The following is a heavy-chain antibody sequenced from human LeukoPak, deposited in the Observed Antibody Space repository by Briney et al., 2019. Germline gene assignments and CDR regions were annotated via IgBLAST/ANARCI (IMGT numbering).Heavy chain of an antibody. Sequence: SQTLSLTCTVSGGSISSGGYYWSWIRQHPGKGLEWIGYIYYSGSAYYNPSLKSRVTISVDTSKNQFSLKLSSVTAADTAVYYCARAPPTYYYDSSGYSPFDYWGQGTLVTVSS. CDR3: ARAPPTYYYDSSGYSPFDY. D-gene: IGHD3-22*01. V-gene: IGHV4-31*03. CDR2: IYYSGSA. CDR1: GGSISSGGYY. J-gene: IGHJ4*02.